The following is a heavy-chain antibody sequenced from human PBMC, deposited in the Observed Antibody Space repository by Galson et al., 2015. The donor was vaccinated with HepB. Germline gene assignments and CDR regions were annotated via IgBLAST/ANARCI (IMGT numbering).Heavy chain of an antibody. J-gene: IGHJ4*02. V-gene: IGHV3-23*01. Sequence: SLRLSCAASGFPFSIYAMNWVRQAPGKGLEWVSTIDNDVVTAFYADSVKGRFTISRDNSKNTVYLQINNLRGEDTAAYYCAKGRGMILESWFFDYWGQGAPVTVSS. D-gene: IGHD3-16*01. CDR2: IDNDVVTA. CDR1: GFPFSIYA. CDR3: AKGRGMILESWFFDY.